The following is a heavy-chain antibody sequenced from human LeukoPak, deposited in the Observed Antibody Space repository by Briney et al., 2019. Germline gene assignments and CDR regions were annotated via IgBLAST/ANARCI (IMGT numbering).Heavy chain of an antibody. D-gene: IGHD3-10*01. CDR3: ARGIRITMVRGVIGWFDP. V-gene: IGHV4-31*03. Sequence: SETLSLTCTVSGGSISSGGYYWSWIRQHPGKGLEWIGYIYYSGSTYYNPSLKSRVTISVDTSKNQFSLKLNSVTAADTAVYYCARGIRITMVRGVIGWFDPWGQGTLVTVSS. CDR2: IYYSGST. J-gene: IGHJ5*02. CDR1: GGSISSGGYY.